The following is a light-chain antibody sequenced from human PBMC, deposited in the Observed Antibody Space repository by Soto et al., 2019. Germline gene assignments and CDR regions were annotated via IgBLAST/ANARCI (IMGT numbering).Light chain of an antibody. Sequence: DLQMTQSPSSLSASVGDRVTITCQASQDINNYLNWYQQKPGKAPKLLIYDASNLETGVPSRFSGSGSGTEFTFTISSLQPEDIATYHCQQYQSLPYTFGQGTKLEIK. CDR3: QQYQSLPYT. V-gene: IGKV1-33*01. CDR2: DAS. CDR1: QDINNY. J-gene: IGKJ2*01.